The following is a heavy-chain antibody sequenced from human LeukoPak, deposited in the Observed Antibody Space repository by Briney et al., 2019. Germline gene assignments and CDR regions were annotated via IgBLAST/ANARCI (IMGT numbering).Heavy chain of an antibody. CDR1: GYTFTSYD. V-gene: IGHV1-8*03. Sequence: GASVKVSCKASGYTFTSYDINWVRQATGQGLEWMGWMNPNSGNTGYAQEFQGRVTITRNTSISTAYMELSSLRSEDTAVYYCARVGTIFGVVIDNWFDPWGQGTLVTVSS. CDR3: ARVGTIFGVVIDNWFDP. D-gene: IGHD3-3*01. CDR2: MNPNSGNT. J-gene: IGHJ5*02.